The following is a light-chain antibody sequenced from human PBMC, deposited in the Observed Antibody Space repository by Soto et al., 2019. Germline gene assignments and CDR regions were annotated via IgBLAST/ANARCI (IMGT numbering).Light chain of an antibody. CDR1: QSVGNN. J-gene: IGKJ3*01. CDR3: QQRSSWPFT. Sequence: EIAMTQSPGTLSVSPGERVTLSCRASQSVGNNLAWHQQKPGQAPRLLIYSASTRATGIPAKFSGSGSGTDFTLTISSLEPEDFAVYYCQQRSSWPFTFGPGTKVDI. CDR2: SAS. V-gene: IGKV3-11*01.